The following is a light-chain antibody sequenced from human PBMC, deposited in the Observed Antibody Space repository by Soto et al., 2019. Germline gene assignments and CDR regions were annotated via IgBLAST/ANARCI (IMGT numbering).Light chain of an antibody. CDR2: GAS. Sequence: ELVMTQSPGTLSVSPGERATLSCRASQSVSSNLAWYQQKPGQAPRLLIHGASTRATGIPARFSGSGSGTEFTLTISSLQSEDFAAYYCQQYNNWPPITFGQGTRLEIK. J-gene: IGKJ5*01. CDR3: QQYNNWPPIT. V-gene: IGKV3-15*01. CDR1: QSVSSN.